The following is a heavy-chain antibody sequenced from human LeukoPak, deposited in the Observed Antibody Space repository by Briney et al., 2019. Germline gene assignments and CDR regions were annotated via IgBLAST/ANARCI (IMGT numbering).Heavy chain of an antibody. D-gene: IGHD2-2*01. J-gene: IGHJ5*02. CDR3: ARVRCSSTSCYGVDWFDP. V-gene: IGHV1-69*04. Sequence: VSCKXSGGTFSSYAISWVRQAPGQGREWMGRIIPILGIANYAQKFQGRVTITADKSTSTAYMELSSLRSEDTAVYYCARVRCSSTSCYGVDWFDPWGQXXXXXXSS. CDR2: IIPILGIA. CDR1: GGTFSSYA.